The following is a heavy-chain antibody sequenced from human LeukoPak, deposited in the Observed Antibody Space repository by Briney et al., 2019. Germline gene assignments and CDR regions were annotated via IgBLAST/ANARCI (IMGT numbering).Heavy chain of an antibody. D-gene: IGHD5-18*01. J-gene: IGHJ4*02. CDR3: ARRSIGIQLWSKRGPFDY. V-gene: IGHV4-34*01. Sequence: SETLSLTCAVYGGSFSGYYWSWLRQPPGKGLEWIGEINHSGSTNHNPSLKSRVTISVDTSKNQFSLKLSSVTAADTAVYYCARRSIGIQLWSKRGPFDYWGQGTLVTVSS. CDR1: GGSFSGYY. CDR2: INHSGST.